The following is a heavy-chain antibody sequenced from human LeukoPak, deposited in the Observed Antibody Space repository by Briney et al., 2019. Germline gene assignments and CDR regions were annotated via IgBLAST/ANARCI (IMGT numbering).Heavy chain of an antibody. J-gene: IGHJ3*02. V-gene: IGHV3-30*03. D-gene: IGHD1-14*01. CDR3: ARDRSGIYDAFDI. CDR2: MAKDRSNK. Sequence: GGSLRLSCAAAGFTFSKYGIHWGRQAPGKGLEWGTVMAKDRSNKDYADSVKGRFIISRDNSKNTLYLQMNRMRAEDTAVYYCARDRSGIYDAFDIWGQGTMVTVSS. CDR1: GFTFSKYG.